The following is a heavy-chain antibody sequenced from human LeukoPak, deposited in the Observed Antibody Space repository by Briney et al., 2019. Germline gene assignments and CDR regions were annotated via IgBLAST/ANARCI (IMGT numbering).Heavy chain of an antibody. CDR2: IIPIFGTA. J-gene: IGHJ4*02. D-gene: IGHD6-13*01. V-gene: IGHV1-69*13. Sequence: ASVKVSCKGSGGTFSSYAISWVRQAPGQGREWMGGIIPIFGTANYAQKFQGRVTITADESTSTAYMELSSLRSEDTAVYYCATNRVPSWFYFDYWGQGTLVTVSS. CDR3: ATNRVPSWFYFDY. CDR1: GGTFSSYA.